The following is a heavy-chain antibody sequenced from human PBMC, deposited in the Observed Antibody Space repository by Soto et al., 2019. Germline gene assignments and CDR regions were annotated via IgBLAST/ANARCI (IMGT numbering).Heavy chain of an antibody. CDR1: GYPISSRYY. D-gene: IGHD3-3*01. J-gene: IGHJ6*02. CDR2: FFRSGST. Sequence: SETLSLTCAVSGYPISSRYYWGWVRQPPGKGLEWIGSFFRSGSTYYNPSLKSRVTISVDTSKNQFSLKLSSVTAADTAVYYCARDSSPYYDFWSGKLTGYYYGMDVWGQGTTVT. V-gene: IGHV4-38-2*02. CDR3: ARDSSPYYDFWSGKLTGYYYGMDV.